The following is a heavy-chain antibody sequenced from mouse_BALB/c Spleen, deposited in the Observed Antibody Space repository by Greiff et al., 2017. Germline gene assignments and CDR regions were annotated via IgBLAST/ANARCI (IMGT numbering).Heavy chain of an antibody. J-gene: IGHJ2*01. D-gene: IGHD4-1*01. V-gene: IGHV5-17*02. CDR3: ARDGTGLDY. CDR1: GFTFSSFG. CDR2: ISSGSSTI. Sequence: DVMLVESGGGLVQPGGSRKLSCAASGFTFSSFGMHWVRQAPEKGLEWVAYISSGSSTIYYADTVKGRFTISRDNPKNTLFLQMTSLRSEDTAMYYCARDGTGLDYWGQGTTLTVSS.